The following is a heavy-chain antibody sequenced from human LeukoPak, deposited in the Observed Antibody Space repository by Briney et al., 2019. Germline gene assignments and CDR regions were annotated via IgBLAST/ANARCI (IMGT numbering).Heavy chain of an antibody. CDR3: ARGQGDPLDYYYYMDV. Sequence: GGPLRLSCAASGFTFSDYWMSWVRQAPGKGLEWVANIKEDGSEKYYVDSVKGRFTISRDSAKNSLDLQMNSLRVDDTAVYYCARGQGDPLDYYYYMDVWGKGTTVTISS. V-gene: IGHV3-7*01. CDR2: IKEDGSEK. CDR1: GFTFSDYW. D-gene: IGHD2-21*02. J-gene: IGHJ6*03.